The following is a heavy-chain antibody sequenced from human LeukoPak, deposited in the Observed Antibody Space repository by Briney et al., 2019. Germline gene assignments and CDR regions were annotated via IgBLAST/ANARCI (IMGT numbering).Heavy chain of an antibody. CDR1: GGTFSSYA. Sequence: GASVKVSCKASGGTFSSYAISWVRQAPGQGLEWMGRIIPILGIANYAQKFQGRVTITADKSTSTAYMELSSLRSEDTAVYYCAKDSIADFDPSGAFDIWGQGTMVTVSS. CDR2: IIPILGIA. D-gene: IGHD3-9*01. J-gene: IGHJ3*02. V-gene: IGHV1-69*04. CDR3: AKDSIADFDPSGAFDI.